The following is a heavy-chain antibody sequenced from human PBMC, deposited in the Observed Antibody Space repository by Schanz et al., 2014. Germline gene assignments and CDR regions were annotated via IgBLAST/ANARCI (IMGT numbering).Heavy chain of an antibody. Sequence: QVQLVESGGGVVQPGRSRRLSCEASGFTFSSYGMHWVRQAPGKGLEWVAVISYDGSSKNHADSVQGRFTISRDNSKNALYLQMDSLRAEDTAVYYCARGIITMVRGGDVGAFDMWGQGTMXTVSS. V-gene: IGHV3-33*08. D-gene: IGHD3-10*01. CDR3: ARGIITMVRGGDVGAFDM. CDR1: GFTFSSYG. CDR2: ISYDGSSK. J-gene: IGHJ3*02.